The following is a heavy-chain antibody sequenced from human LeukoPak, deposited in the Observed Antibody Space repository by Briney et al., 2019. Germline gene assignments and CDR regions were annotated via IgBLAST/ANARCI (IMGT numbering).Heavy chain of an antibody. CDR2: IYYSGST. D-gene: IGHD5-18*01. CDR1: GGSISSSSYY. CDR3: ARDGYSYGFFDY. Sequence: SETLSLTCTVSGGSISSSSYYWGWIRQPPGKGLEWIGSIYYSGSTYYNPSLKSRVTISVDTSKNQFSLKLSSVTAADAAVYYCARDGYSYGFFDYWGQGTLVTVSS. J-gene: IGHJ4*02. V-gene: IGHV4-39*07.